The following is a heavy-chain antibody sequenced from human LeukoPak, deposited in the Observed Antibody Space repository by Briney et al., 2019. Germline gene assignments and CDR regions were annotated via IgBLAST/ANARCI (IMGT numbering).Heavy chain of an antibody. J-gene: IGHJ4*02. Sequence: GGSLRLSCAASGFTFSSYSMTRVRQAPGKGLEWVSSMSSGSRYIYYADSVRGRFTISRDNAKNSLYLLMNSLRAEDTAVYYCARDRPTGASRLFVVQWGQGTLVTVSS. V-gene: IGHV3-21*01. CDR1: GFTFSSYS. D-gene: IGHD3-3*01. CDR2: MSSGSRYI. CDR3: ARDRPTGASRLFVVQ.